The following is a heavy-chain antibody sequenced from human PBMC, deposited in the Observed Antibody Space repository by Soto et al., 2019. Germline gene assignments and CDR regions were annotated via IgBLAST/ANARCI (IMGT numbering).Heavy chain of an antibody. CDR1: GFTFSTYS. CDR3: AREYTACRVAYGLDV. J-gene: IGHJ6*02. CDR2: ISSRSDI. D-gene: IGHD2-2*02. Sequence: XVSLRLSCVGSGFTFSTYSINGFLQAPGKGVEWFSSISSRSDIYYANPVKGRFTTSRDNDKNTVSLQMNSLRAEETAVYYCAREYTACRVAYGLDVWGLGTPVTVSS. V-gene: IGHV3-21*01.